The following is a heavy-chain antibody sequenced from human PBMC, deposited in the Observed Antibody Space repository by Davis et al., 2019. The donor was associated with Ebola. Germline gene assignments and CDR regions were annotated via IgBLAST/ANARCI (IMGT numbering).Heavy chain of an antibody. CDR2: VSAYNDNT. Sequence: ASVKVSCKASGYTLPSYGISWVRQAPGQGLVWVGWVSAYNDNTRYARRLQGRVTMTIDTSTSTAYMELRSLTSDDTAMYYCVMDCRDANCGVTYYFDFWGQGTPVTVSS. V-gene: IGHV1-18*01. CDR3: VMDCRDANCGVTYYFDF. D-gene: IGHD3/OR15-3a*01. J-gene: IGHJ4*02. CDR1: GYTLPSYG.